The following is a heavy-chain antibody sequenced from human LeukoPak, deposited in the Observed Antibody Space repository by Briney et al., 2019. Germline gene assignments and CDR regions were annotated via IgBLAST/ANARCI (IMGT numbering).Heavy chain of an antibody. CDR2: ILHDGSRE. CDR3: ARDRTSFFYTSSCDC. CDR1: GFTFSSYG. V-gene: IGHV3-30*03. Sequence: PGTSLRLSCVASGFTFSSYGFHWVRQAPGKGLEWLAVILHDGSREYYADSVRGRFTISRDHTKNTLFLEMNSLRTEDTAVYYCARDRTSFFYTSSCDCWGQGTLVTVSS. D-gene: IGHD6-13*01. J-gene: IGHJ4*02.